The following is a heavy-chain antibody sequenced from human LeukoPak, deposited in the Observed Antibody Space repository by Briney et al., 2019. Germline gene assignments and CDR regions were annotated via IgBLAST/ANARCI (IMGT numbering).Heavy chain of an antibody. D-gene: IGHD2-21*02. CDR2: IYSGGRT. CDR3: ATSFAAVTFFDF. Sequence: GGSLRLSCAASGFTVSNNYMSWVRQAPGKGLEWVSIIYSGGRTNYADSVKGRFTISRDTSKNTLYLQMNSLRAEDTAVYYCATSFAAVTFFDFWGQGTLVTVSS. J-gene: IGHJ4*02. V-gene: IGHV3-66*01. CDR1: GFTVSNNY.